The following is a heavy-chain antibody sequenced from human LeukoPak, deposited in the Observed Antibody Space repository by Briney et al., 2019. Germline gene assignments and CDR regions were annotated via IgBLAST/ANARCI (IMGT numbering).Heavy chain of an antibody. V-gene: IGHV1-69*05. D-gene: IGHD6-13*01. CDR2: IIPIFGTA. CDR1: GGTFSSYA. CDR3: ARGGVSSSWSYNWFDP. Sequence: SVKVSCKASGGTFSSYAISWVRQAPGQGLEWMGGIIPIFGTANYAQKFQGRVTITTDESTGTAYMELSSLRSEDTAVYYCARGGVSSSWSYNWFDPWGQGTLVTVSS. J-gene: IGHJ5*02.